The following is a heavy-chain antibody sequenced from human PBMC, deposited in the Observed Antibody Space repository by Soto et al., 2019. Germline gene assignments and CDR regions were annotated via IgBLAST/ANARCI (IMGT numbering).Heavy chain of an antibody. CDR2: IVPISGST. J-gene: IGHJ3*02. CDR3: SLTAWQPERPRPDGFDI. Sequence: QVQLLQSGAEVRKPGSSVKVSCKASGVNFNIYAITWVRQAPGPGLEWMGGIVPISGSTHYAQKFQDRVTITADETTSRAYMELSSLTFGDTAMYYSSLTAWQPERPRPDGFDIWGQGTRVTVSS. D-gene: IGHD1-1*01. V-gene: IGHV1-69*01. CDR1: GVNFNIYA.